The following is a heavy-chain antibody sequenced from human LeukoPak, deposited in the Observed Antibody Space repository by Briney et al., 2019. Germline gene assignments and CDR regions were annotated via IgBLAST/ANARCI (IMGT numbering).Heavy chain of an antibody. Sequence: ASVKVSCKASGYTFTSYGISWVRQAPGQGLEWMGWISAYNGNTNYAQKLQGRVTITRDTSASTAYMELSSLRSEDTAVYYCARVTASALYADYWGQGTLVTVSS. J-gene: IGHJ4*02. V-gene: IGHV1-18*01. CDR2: ISAYNGNT. D-gene: IGHD3-16*02. CDR1: GYTFTSYG. CDR3: ARVTASALYADY.